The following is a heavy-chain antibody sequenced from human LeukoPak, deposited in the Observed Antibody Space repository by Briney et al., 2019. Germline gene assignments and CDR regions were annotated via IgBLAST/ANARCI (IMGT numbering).Heavy chain of an antibody. Sequence: GESLKIFCKGSGYIFTSYWITWVRQMPGKGLELMGIIYPGDSDTKYSPSFQGQVTISADKSISTAYLQWSSLKASDTAMYYCARRSYSGKDFDYWGQGTLVTVSS. CDR2: IYPGDSDT. CDR1: GYIFTSYW. D-gene: IGHD4-23*01. J-gene: IGHJ4*02. CDR3: ARRSYSGKDFDY. V-gene: IGHV5-51*01.